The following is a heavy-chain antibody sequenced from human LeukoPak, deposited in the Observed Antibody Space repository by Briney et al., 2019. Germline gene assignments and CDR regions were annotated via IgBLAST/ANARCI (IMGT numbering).Heavy chain of an antibody. CDR3: ARTTFYYDSSDYSYYYMDV. J-gene: IGHJ6*03. CDR2: IDWDDDK. CDR1: GFSLRTRGMC. V-gene: IGHV2-70*01. D-gene: IGHD3-22*01. Sequence: SGPTLLNPPQTPTLTCTFSGFSLRTRGMCVSWIRQPPVKAREWLSHIDWDDDKYYNTSLKTRLTISKDTSKNQVVLRMTNMDPVDTATYYCARTTFYYDSSDYSYYYMDVWGKGTTVTISS.